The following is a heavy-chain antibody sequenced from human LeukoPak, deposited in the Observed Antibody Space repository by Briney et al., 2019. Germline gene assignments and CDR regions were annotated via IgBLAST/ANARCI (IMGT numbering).Heavy chain of an antibody. CDR3: VRITSPGY. V-gene: IGHV4-39*01. CDR1: GGSISSSSYF. CDR2: IYYSGST. D-gene: IGHD3-10*01. Sequence: SETLSLTCTVSGGSISSSSYFWGWIRQPPGKGLEWIGSIYYSGSTYYNPSLKSRVTISVDTSNNQFSLMLSSVTAVDTAVYYCVRITSPGYWGQGTLVTVSS. J-gene: IGHJ4*02.